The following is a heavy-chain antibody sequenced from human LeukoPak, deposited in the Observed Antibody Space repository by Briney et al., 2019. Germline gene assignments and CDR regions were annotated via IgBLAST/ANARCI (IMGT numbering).Heavy chain of an antibody. CDR2: IKHDGSEK. CDR3: ARSPGYSSSWPDWFDP. Sequence: GGSLRLSCAASGFTFSSYWMSWVRQAPGKGLEWVANIKHDGSEKYYVDSVKGRFTISRDNAKNSLYLQMNSLRAEDTAVYYCARSPGYSSSWPDWFDPWGQGTLVTVSS. J-gene: IGHJ5*02. V-gene: IGHV3-7*01. D-gene: IGHD6-13*01. CDR1: GFTFSSYW.